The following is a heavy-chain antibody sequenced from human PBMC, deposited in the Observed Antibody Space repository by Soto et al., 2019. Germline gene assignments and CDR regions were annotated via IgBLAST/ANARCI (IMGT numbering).Heavy chain of an antibody. CDR3: AGGLYSSALGNYYMDV. V-gene: IGHV1-18*01. CDR1: GYTFTSYG. D-gene: IGHD6-25*01. CDR2: ISAYNGNT. Sequence: ASVKVSCKASGYTFTSYGISWVRQAPGQGLEWMGWISAYNGNTNYAQRLQGRVTMTTDTSTSTAYMELRSLRSDDTAVYYCAGGLYSSALGNYYMDVWGKGTTVTVSS. J-gene: IGHJ6*03.